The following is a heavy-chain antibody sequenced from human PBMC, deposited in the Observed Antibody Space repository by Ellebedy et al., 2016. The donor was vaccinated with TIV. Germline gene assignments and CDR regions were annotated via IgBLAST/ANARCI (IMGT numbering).Heavy chain of an antibody. Sequence: GGSLRLXCAASGFTFSSHSMSWVRQAPGKGPEWVSTVSGSDGSVHYTDSVKGRFTISRDNSKNTLYLQMRSLRAEDSAVYYCAKDNEFSSSWYSPVDTFDIWGQGTTVTVSS. CDR1: GFTFSSHS. CDR2: VSGSDGSV. J-gene: IGHJ3*02. D-gene: IGHD6-13*01. CDR3: AKDNEFSSSWYSPVDTFDI. V-gene: IGHV3-23*01.